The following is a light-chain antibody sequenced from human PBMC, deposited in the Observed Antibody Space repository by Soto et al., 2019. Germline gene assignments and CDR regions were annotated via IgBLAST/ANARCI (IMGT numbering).Light chain of an antibody. J-gene: IGKJ4*01. CDR1: QDITNH. Sequence: DIQMTQSPSSLSASVGDRVTITCQASQDITNHLNWYQQKPGKAPKLLIYDASNLQAGVPSRFSGSGSGTDFTFTISGLQPEDIATFYCQQYDILLTFGGGTKVDIK. V-gene: IGKV1-33*01. CDR2: DAS. CDR3: QQYDILLT.